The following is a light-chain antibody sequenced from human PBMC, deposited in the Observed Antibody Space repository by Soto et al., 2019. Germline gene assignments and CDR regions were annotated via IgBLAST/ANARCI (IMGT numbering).Light chain of an antibody. V-gene: IGKV3-11*01. CDR1: HSVSSY. CDR3: QQRDNWPWT. Sequence: ESALTQSPATLSLSPGERATLSCRASHSVSSYLAWYQQKPGRAPRLLIYDTSKRATGIPARFSGSGSGTDFTLTISSLEPEDFAVYYFQQRDNWPWTFGGGNKVELK. J-gene: IGKJ4*01. CDR2: DTS.